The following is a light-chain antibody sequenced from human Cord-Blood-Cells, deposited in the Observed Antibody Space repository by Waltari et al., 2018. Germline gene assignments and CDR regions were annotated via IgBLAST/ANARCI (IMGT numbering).Light chain of an antibody. J-gene: IGKJ1*01. CDR3: QQRSNWPRT. V-gene: IGKV3-11*01. CDR2: DAS. Sequence: EIVLTQSPATLSLSPGERATLSCRASQSVSSYLAWYQKKPGQAPRLLIYDASNRATVIPARFSGSGSGTDFTLTISSLEPEDFAVYYCQQRSNWPRTFGQGTKVEIK. CDR1: QSVSSY.